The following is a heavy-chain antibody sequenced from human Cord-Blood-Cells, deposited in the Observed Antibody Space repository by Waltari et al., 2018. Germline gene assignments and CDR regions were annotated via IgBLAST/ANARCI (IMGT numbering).Heavy chain of an antibody. CDR2: INPNSGGT. D-gene: IGHD3-9*01. Sequence: VQLVQSGAEVKKPGASVKVSCKASGYTLTSYHMHRLRQAPGQGLEWKGWINPNSGGTNYAQKFQGRVTMTRDTSISTAYMELRRLRSDDTAVYYCARGVRDFDWLDYWGQGTLVTVSS. CDR1: GYTLTSYH. J-gene: IGHJ4*02. CDR3: ARGVRDFDWLDY. V-gene: IGHV1-2*02.